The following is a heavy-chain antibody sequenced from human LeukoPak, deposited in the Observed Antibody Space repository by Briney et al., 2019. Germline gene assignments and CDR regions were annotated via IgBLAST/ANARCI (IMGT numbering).Heavy chain of an antibody. CDR3: ARGRLLGWLHHGPYFDY. D-gene: IGHD5-24*01. V-gene: IGHV4-34*01. Sequence: SETLSLTCAVYGGSFSGYYWSWIRQPPGKGLEWIGEINHSGSTNYNPSLKSRVTISVDTSKNQFSLKLSSVTAADTAVYYCARGRLLGWLHHGPYFDYWGQGTLVTVSS. CDR1: GGSFSGYY. CDR2: INHSGST. J-gene: IGHJ4*02.